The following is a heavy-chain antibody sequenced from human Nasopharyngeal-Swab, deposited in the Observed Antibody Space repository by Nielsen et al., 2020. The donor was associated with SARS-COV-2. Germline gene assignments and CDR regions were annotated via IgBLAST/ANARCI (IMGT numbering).Heavy chain of an antibody. CDR2: IYSAGNT. J-gene: IGHJ2*01. CDR1: GVSFSPYH. CDR3: ARDLLWFGEFGYFDV. D-gene: IGHD3-10*01. V-gene: IGHV4-4*07. Sequence: SETLSLTCAVSGVSFSPYHWSWIRQAHGKGLEWIGRIYSAGNTNYNESFRGRATISIDTSRGQFSLRLTSVTAADSAVYYCARDLLWFGEFGYFDVWGRGAHVTVS.